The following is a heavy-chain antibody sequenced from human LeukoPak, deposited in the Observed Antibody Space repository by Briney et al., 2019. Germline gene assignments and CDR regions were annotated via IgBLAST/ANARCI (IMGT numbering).Heavy chain of an antibody. CDR1: GFTLSNYN. J-gene: IGHJ4*02. D-gene: IGHD4-17*01. CDR2: ISSSSSTI. V-gene: IGHV3-48*01. CDR3: ARATAQIDY. Sequence: GGSLRLSCAASGFTLSNYNMHWVRQAPGKGLEWVSYISSSSSTIYYAESMKGRFTISRDNDKNSLYLQMNSQRAEDTAVYYCARATAQIDYWGQGTLVTVSS.